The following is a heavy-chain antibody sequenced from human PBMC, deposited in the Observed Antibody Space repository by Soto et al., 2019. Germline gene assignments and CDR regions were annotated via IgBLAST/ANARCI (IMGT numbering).Heavy chain of an antibody. V-gene: IGHV3-30-3*01. CDR3: ARGRDYLGGDFDY. D-gene: IGHD3-16*01. J-gene: IGHJ4*02. CDR2: ISYDGSNK. CDR1: GFTFSNYG. Sequence: QVQLVESRGGVVQPGRSLRLSCTASGFTFSNYGMHWVRQAPGKGLKWVAVISYDGSNKYYADSVKGRFTISRDNSKNTLYLQMNSLRAEDTAVYYCARGRDYLGGDFDYWGQGTLVTVSS.